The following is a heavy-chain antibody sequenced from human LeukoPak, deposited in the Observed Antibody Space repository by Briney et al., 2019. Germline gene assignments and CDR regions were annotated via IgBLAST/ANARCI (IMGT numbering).Heavy chain of an antibody. CDR1: GFTLSRYG. J-gene: IGHJ4*02. Sequence: PGGSLRLSCVASGFTLSRYGMNWVRQAPGKGLEWVSAISGSGGSIYYADSVKGRFTISRDNSKNTLYLQVNSLRAEDTAVYYCAKDRLTYGRYQFDYWGQGTLVTVSS. D-gene: IGHD3-10*01. CDR3: AKDRLTYGRYQFDY. CDR2: ISGSGGSI. V-gene: IGHV3-23*01.